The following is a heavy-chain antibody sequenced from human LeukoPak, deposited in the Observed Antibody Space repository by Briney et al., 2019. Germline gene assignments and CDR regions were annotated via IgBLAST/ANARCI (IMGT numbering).Heavy chain of an antibody. CDR2: INPNSGGT. D-gene: IGHD2-2*01. CDR1: GYTFTGYY. CDR3: ARDLGPIVVVPAAKRPWFDP. J-gene: IGHJ5*02. Sequence: ASVKVSCKASGYTFTGYYMHWVRQAPGQGLEWMGWINPNSGGTNYAQKFQGRVTMTRDTSISTAYMELSRLRSDDTAVYYCARDLGPIVVVPAAKRPWFDPWGQGTLVTVSS. V-gene: IGHV1-2*02.